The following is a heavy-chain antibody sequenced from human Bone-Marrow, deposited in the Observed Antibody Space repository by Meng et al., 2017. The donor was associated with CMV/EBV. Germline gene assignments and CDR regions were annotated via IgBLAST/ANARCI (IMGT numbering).Heavy chain of an antibody. Sequence: GGSLRLSCKGSGYSFTSYWIGWVRQMPGKGLEWMGIIYPGDSDTRYSPSFQGQVTISADKSISTAYLQWSSLKASDTAMYYCARSIAARPGGMDVWGQGTTVTVSS. CDR3: ARSIAARPGGMDV. V-gene: IGHV5-51*01. CDR2: IYPGDSDT. CDR1: GYSFTSYW. D-gene: IGHD6-6*01. J-gene: IGHJ6*02.